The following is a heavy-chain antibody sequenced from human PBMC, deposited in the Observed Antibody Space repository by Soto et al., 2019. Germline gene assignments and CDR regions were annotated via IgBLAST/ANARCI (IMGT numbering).Heavy chain of an antibody. J-gene: IGHJ4*02. D-gene: IGHD3-9*01. V-gene: IGHV4-31*03. Sequence: SETLSLTCTVSGGSISSGGYYWSWIRQHPGKGLEWIGYIYYSGSTYYNPSLKSRVTISVDTSKNQFSLKLSSVTAADTAVYYCARFDILTGYYWGQGTLVTVSS. CDR1: GGSISSGGYY. CDR2: IYYSGST. CDR3: ARFDILTGYY.